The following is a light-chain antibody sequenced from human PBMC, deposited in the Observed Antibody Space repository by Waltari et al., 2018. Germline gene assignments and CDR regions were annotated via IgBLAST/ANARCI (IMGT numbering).Light chain of an antibody. Sequence: DIVMTQSPDSLAVSLGERATINCKSSQSVLYSSNSRNYLAWFQQKPGQPPKRVIYWASTRESGVPDRFSGSGSGPDFTLTISSLQAEDVAIYYCQQYYSAPRTFGQGTKVEIK. CDR3: QQYYSAPRT. V-gene: IGKV4-1*01. J-gene: IGKJ1*01. CDR1: QSVLYSSNSRNY. CDR2: WAS.